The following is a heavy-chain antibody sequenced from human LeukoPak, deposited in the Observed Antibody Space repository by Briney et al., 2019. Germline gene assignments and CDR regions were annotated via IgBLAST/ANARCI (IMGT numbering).Heavy chain of an antibody. Sequence: SETLSLTCTGSGGSISSSSSYWGWIRQPPGKGLEWIGSIYYSGSTYYNPSLKSRVTISVDTSKNQFSLKLSSVTAADTAVYYCARDGNDYAFDYWGQGTLVTVSS. V-gene: IGHV4-39*07. CDR3: ARDGNDYAFDY. CDR1: GGSISSSSSY. CDR2: IYYSGST. D-gene: IGHD4-17*01. J-gene: IGHJ4*02.